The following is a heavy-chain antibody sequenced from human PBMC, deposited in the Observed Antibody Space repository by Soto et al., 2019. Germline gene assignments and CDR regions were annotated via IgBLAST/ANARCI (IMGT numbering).Heavy chain of an antibody. CDR1: GFTFNYYP. D-gene: IGHD6-19*01. Sequence: QMQLVESGGGVVQPGESLRLSCAASGFTFNYYPMHWVRQTPGKGLEWVAVISFDGSNKYYADSVKGRFTISRDNSKNMLYLQMNSLRAEDAAVYYCARRPGALVAVLYIYPLDGREAMSDVDVWGQGTTVSVSS. J-gene: IGHJ6*02. CDR3: ARRPGALVAVLYIYPLDGREAMSDVDV. V-gene: IGHV3-30-3*01. CDR2: ISFDGSNK.